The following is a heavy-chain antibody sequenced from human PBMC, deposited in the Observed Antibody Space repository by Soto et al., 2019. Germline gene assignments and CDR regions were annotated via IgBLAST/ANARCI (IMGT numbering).Heavy chain of an antibody. CDR1: GFIFSNYG. CDR3: AKDPLRFLEWLFDY. Sequence: GGSLRLSCAASGFIFSNYGMSWVRQAPGKGLEWVSAISASGGSTYYADSVKGRFTISRDNSKNTLHLQMNSLRAEDTAVYYCAKDPLRFLEWLFDYWGQGTLVTVSS. J-gene: IGHJ4*02. CDR2: ISASGGST. V-gene: IGHV3-23*01. D-gene: IGHD3-3*01.